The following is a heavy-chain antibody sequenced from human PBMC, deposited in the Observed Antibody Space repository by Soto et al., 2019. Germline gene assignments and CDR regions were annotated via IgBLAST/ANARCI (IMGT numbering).Heavy chain of an antibody. V-gene: IGHV1-69*01. J-gene: IGHJ4*02. CDR1: GGTFSNTA. D-gene: IGHD5-12*01. Sequence: QVQLVQSGAEVKKPGSSVKVSCKASGGTFSNTAFIWVRQAPGQGLEWMGGIIPIFGAPNYAQKFQGRLMISADDSASKAYMELNTLTSEDTAVYYCARDPQRRDGYNFDSWGPGTLVTVSS. CDR2: IIPIFGAP. CDR3: ARDPQRRDGYNFDS.